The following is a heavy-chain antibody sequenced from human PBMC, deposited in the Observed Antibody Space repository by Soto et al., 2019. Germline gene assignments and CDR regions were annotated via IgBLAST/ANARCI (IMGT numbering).Heavy chain of an antibody. CDR1: GYTFTSYA. V-gene: IGHV1-3*01. J-gene: IGHJ6*02. CDR2: INAGSGNT. CDR3: ARFEGYYYGMDV. Sequence: GASVKVSCKASGYTFTSYAMHWVRQAPGQRLEWMGWINAGSGNTKYSQKFQGRVTITRDTSASTAYMELSSLRSEDTAVYYCARFEGYYYGMDVWGQGTTVTVSS.